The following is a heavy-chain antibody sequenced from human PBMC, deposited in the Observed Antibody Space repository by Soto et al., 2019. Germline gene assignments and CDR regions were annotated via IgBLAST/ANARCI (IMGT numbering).Heavy chain of an antibody. Sequence: PSETLSLTCTLSGASITSTTYIWAWIRKPPGKGLEWVGSIYYSGKTQYNPSLKSRVTISVDRSKNQFSLQMSSVTAADTAVYYCAKSLPRTGRFDYWGQGSLVTVSS. CDR1: GASITSTTYI. CDR3: AKSLPRTGRFDY. V-gene: IGHV4-39*01. CDR2: IYYSGKT. J-gene: IGHJ4*02.